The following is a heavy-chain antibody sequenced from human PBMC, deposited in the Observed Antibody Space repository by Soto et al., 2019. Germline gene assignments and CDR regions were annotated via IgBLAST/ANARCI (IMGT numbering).Heavy chain of an antibody. V-gene: IGHV3-48*03. J-gene: IGHJ6*02. CDR1: GFTFSSYE. CDR2: ISSSGSTI. Sequence: GGSLRLSCAASGFTFSSYEMNWVRQAPGKGLEWVSYISSSGSTIYYADSVKGRFTISRDNAKNSLYLQMNSLRAEDTAVYYCAREYIVLVTANGMDAWGQGTKVTLSS. CDR3: AREYIVLVTANGMDA. D-gene: IGHD2-21*02.